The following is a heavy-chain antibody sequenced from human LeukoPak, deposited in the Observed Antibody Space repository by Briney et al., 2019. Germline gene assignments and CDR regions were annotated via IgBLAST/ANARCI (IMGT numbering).Heavy chain of an antibody. J-gene: IGHJ3*02. CDR1: GYTFTSYY. Sequence: ASVKVSCKASGYTFTSYYMHWVRQAPGQGLEWIGIINPSGGSTSYAQKFQGRVTMTRDMSTSTVYMELSSLRSEDTAVYYCARSHITIDAFDIWGQGTMVTVSS. CDR2: INPSGGST. CDR3: ARSHITIDAFDI. D-gene: IGHD3-10*01. V-gene: IGHV1-46*01.